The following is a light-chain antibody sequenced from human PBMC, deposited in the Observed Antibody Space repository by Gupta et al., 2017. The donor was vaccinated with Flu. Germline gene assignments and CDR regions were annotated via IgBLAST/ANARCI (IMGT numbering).Light chain of an antibody. V-gene: IGKV3-11*01. Sequence: EVVLTQSLATLSLPPEERATFSCRASQSVKGTLAWYQQKPGQAPRLLVYDASNWAAGIPVKFSGSGSGTDFTLTISNLEPEDFAVYYCQQRADWPLTFGGGTKVEIK. J-gene: IGKJ4*01. CDR3: QQRADWPLT. CDR2: DAS. CDR1: QSVKGT.